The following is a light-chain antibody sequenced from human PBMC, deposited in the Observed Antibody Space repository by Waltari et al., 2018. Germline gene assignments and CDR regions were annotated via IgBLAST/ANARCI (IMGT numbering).Light chain of an antibody. Sequence: SSELTQDPAVSVALGQTVRITCQGDSLIRYYARWYQQRPGQATRLVLYGQDNRPSGIPDRFSGSTSGDTASLTITGAQAEDEADYYCHSRDTISTRVFGGGTRLTV. CDR2: GQD. CDR1: SLIRYY. CDR3: HSRDTISTRV. V-gene: IGLV3-19*01. J-gene: IGLJ3*02.